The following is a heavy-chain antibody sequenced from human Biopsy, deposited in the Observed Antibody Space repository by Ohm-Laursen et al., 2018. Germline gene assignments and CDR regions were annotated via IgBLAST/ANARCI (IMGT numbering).Heavy chain of an antibody. CDR2: ISDDGRNK. CDR1: GFSFSSYG. CDR3: ARGLSSGWYGHFDV. D-gene: IGHD6-19*01. V-gene: IGHV3-30*03. Sequence: RSLRLSCAAPGFSFSSYGMHWVRQAPGKGLEWVAVISDDGRNKYYVDSVKGRFTISRDNSKNTLYLQINTLTLEDTAFYYCARGLSSGWYGHFDVWGRGTLVTVSS. J-gene: IGHJ2*01.